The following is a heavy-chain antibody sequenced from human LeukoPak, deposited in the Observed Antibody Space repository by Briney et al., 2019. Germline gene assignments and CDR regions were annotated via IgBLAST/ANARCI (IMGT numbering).Heavy chain of an antibody. CDR2: IYTSGGT. D-gene: IGHD3-16*01. CDR3: AREGERVASPIDY. Sequence: SETLSLTCTVSGGSISSYCWSWIRQPAGKGLEWIGRIYTSGGTNYNPSLKSRVTMSVDTSKNQFSLKLSSMTAADTAVYYCAREGERVASPIDYWGQGTLVTVSS. CDR1: GGSISSYC. J-gene: IGHJ4*02. V-gene: IGHV4-4*07.